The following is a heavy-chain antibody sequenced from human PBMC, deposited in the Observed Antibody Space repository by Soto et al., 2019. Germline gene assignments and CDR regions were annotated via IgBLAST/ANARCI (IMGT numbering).Heavy chain of an antibody. Sequence: QVHLVXXXVEVKTPGASVKVSCQASGYTFFTYDISWVRQAPGQGLEWTGWISTYSGDTKYAQKFQGRVTMTTDTSTTTAYLELRSLRSDDTAVYYCARHHGPTTSENWFDPWGQGTLVTVSS. CDR1: GYTFFTYD. V-gene: IGHV1-18*01. D-gene: IGHD5-12*01. J-gene: IGHJ5*02. CDR2: ISTYSGDT. CDR3: ARHHGPTTSENWFDP.